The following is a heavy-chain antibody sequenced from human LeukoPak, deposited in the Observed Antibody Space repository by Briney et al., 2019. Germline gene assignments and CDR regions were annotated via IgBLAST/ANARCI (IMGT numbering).Heavy chain of an antibody. V-gene: IGHV3-48*03. CDR3: AKTTEGGFDY. J-gene: IGHJ4*02. Sequence: GGSLRLSCAASGFTFSNYEMNWVRQAPGKGLEWVSYISRSGSTIYYADSVKGRFTISRDNSKNTLYLQMNSLRAEDTAVYYCAKTTEGGFDYWGQGTLVTVSS. D-gene: IGHD4-17*01. CDR2: ISRSGSTI. CDR1: GFTFSNYE.